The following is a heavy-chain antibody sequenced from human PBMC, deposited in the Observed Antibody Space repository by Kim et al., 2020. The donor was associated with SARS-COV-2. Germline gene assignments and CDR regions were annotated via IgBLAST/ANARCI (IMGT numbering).Heavy chain of an antibody. CDR2: ISTSGSLT. J-gene: IGHJ4*02. V-gene: IGHV3-48*03. D-gene: IGHD3-16*01. Sequence: GGSLRLSCEASGFIFSSYEMMWVRQAPGQGLEWVSFISTSGSLTRYADSVRGRFTISRDDTKNFLYLQMNNLRVEDTATYYCARDTIGMEEFDYWGQGVVVTVSS. CDR3: ARDTIGMEEFDY. CDR1: GFIFSSYE.